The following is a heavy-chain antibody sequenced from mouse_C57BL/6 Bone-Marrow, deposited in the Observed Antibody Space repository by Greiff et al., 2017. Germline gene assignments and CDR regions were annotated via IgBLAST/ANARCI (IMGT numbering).Heavy chain of an antibody. J-gene: IGHJ3*01. CDR3: ANPLYGSSPAWFAY. CDR2: IYPRSGNT. CDR1: GYTFTSYG. D-gene: IGHD1-1*01. Sequence: QVQLKQSGAELARPGASVKLSCKASGYTFTSYGISWVKQRTGQGLEWIGEIYPRSGNTYYNEKFKGKAKLTADKYSSTAYMELGSLTSEDSAVYFCANPLYGSSPAWFAYWGQGTLVTVSA. V-gene: IGHV1-81*01.